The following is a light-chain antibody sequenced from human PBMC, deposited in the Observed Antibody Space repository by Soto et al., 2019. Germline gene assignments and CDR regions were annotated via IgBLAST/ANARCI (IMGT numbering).Light chain of an antibody. CDR1: RILVLSDGNNY. V-gene: IGKV2-24*01. CDR2: QIS. CDR3: MQATQIPHT. Sequence: DIVMTQTPLPSPVTLSQPASISCRSSRILVLSDGNNYLNWLQQRPGQPPRLLIYQISKRFSEVADRFSGSGAGTDVTLKISRVEADDVGVYYCMQATQIPHTFGQGTKLHI. J-gene: IGKJ2*01.